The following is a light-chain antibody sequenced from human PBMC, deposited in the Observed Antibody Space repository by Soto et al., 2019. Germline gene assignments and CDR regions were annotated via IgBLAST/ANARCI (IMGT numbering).Light chain of an antibody. J-gene: IGKJ2*01. Sequence: DIQMTQSPSTLSASVGDRVSITCRASQSLSGWLAWYQQKPGRAPKLLIYDASILESGVPSRFSGSGSGTEFTLTISSLRPDDFATYYCQQYKSYPYTFGQGTTVEIK. CDR3: QQYKSYPYT. CDR2: DAS. V-gene: IGKV1-5*01. CDR1: QSLSGW.